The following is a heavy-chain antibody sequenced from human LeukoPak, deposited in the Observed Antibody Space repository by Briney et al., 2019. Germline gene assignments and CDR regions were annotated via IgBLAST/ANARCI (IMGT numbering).Heavy chain of an antibody. CDR3: VKDGGYSYGGYFDY. V-gene: IGHV3-64D*06. J-gene: IGHJ4*02. CDR2: ISSNGGST. CDR1: GFTFSSYA. D-gene: IGHD5-18*01. Sequence: GGSLRLSYSASGFTFSSYAMHWVRQAPGKGLEYVSAISSNGGSTYYADSVKGRFTISRDNSKNTLYLQMSSLRAEDTAVYYCVKDGGYSYGGYFDYWGQGTLVTVSS.